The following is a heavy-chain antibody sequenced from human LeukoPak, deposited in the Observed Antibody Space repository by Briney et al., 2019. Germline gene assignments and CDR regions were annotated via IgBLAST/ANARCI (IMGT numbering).Heavy chain of an antibody. CDR2: INPYIGGT. CDR1: GYSFTGDY. CDR3: ARARTGASDY. D-gene: IGHD1-26*01. J-gene: IGHJ4*02. Sequence: ASVRVSCKASGYSFTGDYIRWVRHAPEGGRGWTGVINPYIGGTKHAQRFQGRVPMHRHPSISTAYMEPSRLRSEDPAVYYGARARTGASDYWGQGTLVTVSS. V-gene: IGHV1-2*02.